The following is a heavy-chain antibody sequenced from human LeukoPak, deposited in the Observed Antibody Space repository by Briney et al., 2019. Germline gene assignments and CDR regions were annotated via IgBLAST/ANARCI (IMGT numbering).Heavy chain of an antibody. CDR3: AKLHFWSGYYDY. J-gene: IGHJ4*02. CDR1: GFTFSSYG. D-gene: IGHD3-3*02. V-gene: IGHV3-33*03. Sequence: PGRSLRLSCAASGFTFSSYGMHWVRQAPGKGLEWVAVTWYDGSNKYYAESVKGRFTISRDNSKNSLYLQMNSLRTEDTALYYCAKLHFWSGYYDYWGQGTLVTVSS. CDR2: TWYDGSNK.